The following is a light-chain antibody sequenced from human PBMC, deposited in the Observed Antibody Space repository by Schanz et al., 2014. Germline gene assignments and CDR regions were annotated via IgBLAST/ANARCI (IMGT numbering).Light chain of an antibody. Sequence: EIVLTQSPDTLSLSPGERATLSCRASQSVGSRSLAWYQQKPGQPPRLLIYGASNRAAGIPDRFSGSGSGTDFTLTISRLEPEDFAVYYCQQYGSSPLFGQGTKVEIK. J-gene: IGKJ1*01. CDR2: GAS. CDR1: QSVGSRS. CDR3: QQYGSSPL. V-gene: IGKV3-20*01.